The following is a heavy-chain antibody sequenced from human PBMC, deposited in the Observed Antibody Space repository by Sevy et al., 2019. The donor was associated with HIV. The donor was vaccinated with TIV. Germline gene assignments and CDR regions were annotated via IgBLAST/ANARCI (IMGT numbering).Heavy chain of an antibody. CDR2: ISYDGSQK. CDR1: GFTFSSHG. Sequence: GGSLRLSCAASGFTFSSHGMHWVRQAPGKGLEWVAVISYDGSQKYYADSTKGQFTISRDNSKNTLYLQMNSLRPEDTALYYWAKEGMPSGPRLLWSAELLYHFDFWGQGTLVTVSS. D-gene: IGHD3-10*01. V-gene: IGHV3-30*18. CDR3: AKEGMPSGPRLLWSAELLYHFDF. J-gene: IGHJ4*02.